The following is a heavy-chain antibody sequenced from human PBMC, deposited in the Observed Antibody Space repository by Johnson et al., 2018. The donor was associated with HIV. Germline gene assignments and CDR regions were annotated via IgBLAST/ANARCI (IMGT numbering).Heavy chain of an antibody. V-gene: IGHV3-30*02. CDR2: IRYDGSNK. Sequence: QVQLVESGGGVVQPGRSRRLSCAASGFIFSSYGMHWVRQAPGKGMEWVAFIRYDGSNKYYAESVQGRFNISRDNSKNTLYLQMNSLRAEDTAVYYCARWGVVTPHAFDIWGQGTMVTVSS. D-gene: IGHD4-23*01. J-gene: IGHJ3*02. CDR3: ARWGVVTPHAFDI. CDR1: GFIFSSYG.